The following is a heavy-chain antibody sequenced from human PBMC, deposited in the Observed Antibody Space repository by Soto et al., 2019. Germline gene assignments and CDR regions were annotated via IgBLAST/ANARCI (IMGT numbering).Heavy chain of an antibody. CDR3: ARGNGYSSGWYVDY. J-gene: IGHJ4*02. V-gene: IGHV3-21*01. D-gene: IGHD6-19*01. CDR2: ISSSSSYI. CDR1: GFTFTSYS. Sequence: EVQLVESGGGLVKPGGSLRLSCAASGFTFTSYSMNWVRQAPGKGLEWVSSISSSSSYIYYTDSVKGRFTISRDTAKNSLYLQMNSLRAEDTAVYYCARGNGYSSGWYVDYWGQGALVTVSS.